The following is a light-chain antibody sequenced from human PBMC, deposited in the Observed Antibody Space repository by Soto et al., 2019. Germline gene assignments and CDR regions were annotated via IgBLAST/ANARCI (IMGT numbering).Light chain of an antibody. CDR2: KAS. CDR3: QT. V-gene: IGKV1-5*03. Sequence: DIQMTQSPSTLSASVGDRVTITCRASQSINSWLAWYQQKPGRAPKLLIYKASSLESGVPSRFSGSGSGTEFTLTISSLQPDDFATCYSQTIGQGTKVEIK. J-gene: IGKJ1*01. CDR1: QSINSW.